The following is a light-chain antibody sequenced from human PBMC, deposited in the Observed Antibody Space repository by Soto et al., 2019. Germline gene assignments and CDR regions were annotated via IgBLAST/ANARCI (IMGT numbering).Light chain of an antibody. Sequence: QSALTQPASVSGSPGQSITISCAGSSSDIGTYNYVSWYRQYPGKAPKLMIYDVTNRPSGISDRFSGSKSGNTASLTISGLQAEDEATYYCSSYTRSSALVVFGGGTKLTVL. CDR2: DVT. CDR3: SSYTRSSALVV. J-gene: IGLJ2*01. V-gene: IGLV2-14*01. CDR1: SSDIGTYNY.